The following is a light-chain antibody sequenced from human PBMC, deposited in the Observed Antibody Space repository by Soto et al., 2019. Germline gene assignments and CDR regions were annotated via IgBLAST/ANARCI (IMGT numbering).Light chain of an antibody. CDR1: QSVDSNY. CDR3: QQYDNSLYT. V-gene: IGKV3-20*01. Sequence: EIVLTQSPATLSLSPGERATLSCRASQSVDSNYLAWYQQKPGQAPRLLIYAASSRATGIPDRFSCSGSGTDFTLTIIRLEPEDFAVYYCQQYDNSLYTFGQGTKLEIK. J-gene: IGKJ2*01. CDR2: AAS.